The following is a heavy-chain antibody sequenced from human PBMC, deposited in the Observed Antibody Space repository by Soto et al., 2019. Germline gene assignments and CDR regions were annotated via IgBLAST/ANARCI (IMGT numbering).Heavy chain of an antibody. J-gene: IGHJ4*02. CDR1: GGTSNNNA. CDR3: ATLQGSGTYYDDDY. Sequence: QVQLVQSGAEVKEPGSSVKVSCKASGGTSNNNANSWVRQAPGQGLEWMGGIVPVFGTANYAQKFRGRVKITADESPRTLSMELSSLRSEDTAVYYCATLQGSGTYYDDDYWGQGTMVTVSS. V-gene: IGHV1-69*01. CDR2: IVPVFGTA. D-gene: IGHD3-10*01.